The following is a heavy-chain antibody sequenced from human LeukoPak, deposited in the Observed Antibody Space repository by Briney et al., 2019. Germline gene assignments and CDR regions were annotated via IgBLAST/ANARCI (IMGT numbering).Heavy chain of an antibody. V-gene: IGHV4-31*11. D-gene: IGHD3-22*01. CDR2: IYYSGST. J-gene: IGHJ4*02. CDR3: ARAMTSDGVDY. CDR1: GGSFSGYY. Sequence: PSETLSLTCAVYGGSFSGYYWSWIRQHPGKGLEWIGYIYYSGSTYYNPSLKSRVTISVDTSKNQFSLKLSSVTAADTAAYYCARAMTSDGVDYWGQGTLVTVSS.